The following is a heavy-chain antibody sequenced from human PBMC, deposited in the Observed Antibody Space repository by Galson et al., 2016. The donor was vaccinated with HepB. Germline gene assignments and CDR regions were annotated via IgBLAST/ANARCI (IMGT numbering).Heavy chain of an antibody. CDR2: INSDGSST. CDR1: GFTFSSYW. CDR3: ARDSDSDYYGSGSTPLDY. Sequence: SLRLSCAASGFTFSSYWMHWVRQAPGKGLVWVSRINSDGSSTSYADSVKGRFSISRDNAKNTLYLKMNSLRAEDTAVYYCARDSDSDYYGSGSTPLDYWGQGTLVAVAS. J-gene: IGHJ4*02. D-gene: IGHD3-10*01. V-gene: IGHV3-74*01.